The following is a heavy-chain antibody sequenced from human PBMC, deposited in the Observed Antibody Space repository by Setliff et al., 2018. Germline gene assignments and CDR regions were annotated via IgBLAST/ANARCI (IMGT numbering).Heavy chain of an antibody. V-gene: IGHV1-18*01. CDR3: ARGTEFQH. J-gene: IGHJ1*01. CDR1: GYTFTSYG. Sequence: ASVKVSCKPSGYTFTSYGISWVRQAPGQGLEWMGWISPYNGDTEYAQKFQGRVTLTTDTSTSTAHMELGSLRSDDPAVYYCARGTEFQHWGQGTLVTVSS. CDR2: ISPYNGDT.